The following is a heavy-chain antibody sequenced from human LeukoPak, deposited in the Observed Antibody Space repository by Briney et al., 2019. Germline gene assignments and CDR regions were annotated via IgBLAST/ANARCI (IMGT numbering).Heavy chain of an antibody. CDR1: GFTFRTYS. J-gene: IGHJ6*03. CDR2: ISSSSTYI. D-gene: IGHD3-3*01. CDR3: ARVLSPDYDFWTNYYYYMDV. Sequence: GGSLRLSCAASGFTFRTYSMNWVRQAPGKGLEWVSFISSSSTYIYYADSVKGRFTISRDNAKNSLYLQMNSLRAEDTAVYYCARVLSPDYDFWTNYYYYMDVWGKGTTVTVSS. V-gene: IGHV3-21*01.